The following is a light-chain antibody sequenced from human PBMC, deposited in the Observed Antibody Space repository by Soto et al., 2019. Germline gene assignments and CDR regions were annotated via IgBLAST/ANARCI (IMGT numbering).Light chain of an antibody. Sequence: IQLTQSPSSLSASVGDRVTITCRASQGINSHLAWYQQKPGKAPKLLIYAASIMQSGVPSRFSGSGSRTDFTLTISSVQPADFASYHFEQLNNYPVTFGPGTKVDIK. CDR1: QGINSH. J-gene: IGKJ3*01. V-gene: IGKV1-9*01. CDR3: EQLNNYPVT. CDR2: AAS.